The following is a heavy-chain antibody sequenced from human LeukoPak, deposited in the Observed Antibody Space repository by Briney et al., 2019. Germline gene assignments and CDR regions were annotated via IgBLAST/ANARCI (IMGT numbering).Heavy chain of an antibody. CDR2: ISGSGGST. J-gene: IGHJ4*02. CDR3: AKDLRRGIQLWLDY. Sequence: PGGSLRLSSAASGFTFSSYAMSWVRQAPGKGLEWVSAISGSGGSTYYADSVKGRFTISRDNSKNTLCLQMNSLRAEDTAVYYCAKDLRRGIQLWLDYWGQGTLVTVSS. V-gene: IGHV3-23*01. CDR1: GFTFSSYA. D-gene: IGHD5-18*01.